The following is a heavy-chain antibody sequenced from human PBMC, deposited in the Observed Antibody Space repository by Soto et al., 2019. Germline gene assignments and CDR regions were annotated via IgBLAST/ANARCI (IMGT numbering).Heavy chain of an antibody. D-gene: IGHD3-10*01. V-gene: IGHV1-69*06. CDR2: IIPIFGTA. CDR3: ASLSGITMVRGVRGWFDP. CDR1: GGTFSSYV. Sequence: QVQLVQSGAEVKKPGSSVKVSCKASGGTFSSYVISWVRQAPGQGLEWMGGIIPIFGTANYAQKFQGRVTITAAKSTSTAYMELSSLRSEDTAVYYCASLSGITMVRGVRGWFDPWGQGTLVTVSS. J-gene: IGHJ5*02.